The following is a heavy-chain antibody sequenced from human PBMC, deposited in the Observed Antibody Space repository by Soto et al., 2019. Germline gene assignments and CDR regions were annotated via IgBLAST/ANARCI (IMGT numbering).Heavy chain of an antibody. Sequence: QVQLVQSGAEVKKPGASVKVSCKASGYTFSSYAIHWVRQAPGQGLEWMGWINAGNGNSEYSQKFQGRVTITRDTSASTVYLELSSLTLEDTGVFFCARFYGSSASWGQGSLLTVSS. CDR3: ARFYGSSAS. CDR1: GYTFSSYA. J-gene: IGHJ4*02. D-gene: IGHD6-6*01. CDR2: INAGNGNS. V-gene: IGHV1-3*01.